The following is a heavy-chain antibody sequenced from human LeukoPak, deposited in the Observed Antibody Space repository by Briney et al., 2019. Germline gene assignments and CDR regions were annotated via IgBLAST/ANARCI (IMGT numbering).Heavy chain of an antibody. CDR2: LSSSGTT. CDR1: GGSVSTYY. J-gene: IGHJ4*02. V-gene: IGHV4-4*07. D-gene: IGHD3-3*01. CDR3: AREVSGSDYYRAYDY. Sequence: SETLSLTCTVSGGSVSTYYWSWIRQPAGKGLEWIGRLSSSGTTNYNTSLKSRVTMSVDTSTNQLSLNLTSVTAADTAVYYCAREVSGSDYYRAYDYWGQGTLVTVSS.